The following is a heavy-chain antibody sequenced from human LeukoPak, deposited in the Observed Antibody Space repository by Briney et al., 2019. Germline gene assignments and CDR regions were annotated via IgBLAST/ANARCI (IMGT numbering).Heavy chain of an antibody. J-gene: IGHJ6*02. V-gene: IGHV4-59*08. D-gene: IGHD1-1*01. CDR3: ARTERLPYYGMDV. CDR1: GGSISRYY. Sequence: SETLSLTCTVSGGSISRYYWSWIRQPPGKGLEWIGSISHTGSTNYNPSVKSRVTISIDTSKNQFSLKLSSVTAADTAVYYCARTERLPYYGMDVWGQGTTVTVSS. CDR2: ISHTGST.